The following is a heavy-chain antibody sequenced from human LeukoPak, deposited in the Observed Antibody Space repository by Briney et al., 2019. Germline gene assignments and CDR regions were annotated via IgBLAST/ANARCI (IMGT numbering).Heavy chain of an antibody. V-gene: IGHV3-23*01. Sequence: GGSLRLSCAASGFTFSSYGMSWVRQAPGKRLEWVSAISGSGGSTYYADSVKGRFTVSRDNSKNSLYLQMSSLTAADTAVYYCAKDRSIGTYYTFDHWGQGTLVTVSS. D-gene: IGHD1-26*01. CDR1: GFTFSSYG. CDR3: AKDRSIGTYYTFDH. J-gene: IGHJ4*02. CDR2: ISGSGGST.